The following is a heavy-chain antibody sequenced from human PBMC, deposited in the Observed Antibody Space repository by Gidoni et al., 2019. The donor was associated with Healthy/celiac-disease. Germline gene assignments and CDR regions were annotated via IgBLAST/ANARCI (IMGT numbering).Heavy chain of an antibody. Sequence: QLQLQESGPGLVKPSETLSLTCTVSGGSLSSSSYYWGWIRQPPGKGLEWIGSIYYSGRTYYNPSLKSRVTISVNTSKNQFSLKLSSVTAADTAVYYCARDRGGYYYFDYWGQGTLVTVSS. CDR3: ARDRGGYYYFDY. CDR2: IYYSGRT. CDR1: GGSLSSSSYY. J-gene: IGHJ4*02. V-gene: IGHV4-39*07. D-gene: IGHD6-25*01.